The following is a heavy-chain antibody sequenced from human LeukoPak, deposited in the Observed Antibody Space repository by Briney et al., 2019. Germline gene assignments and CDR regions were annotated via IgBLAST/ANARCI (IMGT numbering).Heavy chain of an antibody. CDR2: IYTSGST. J-gene: IGHJ5*02. D-gene: IGHD6-13*01. CDR3: ARSGYSSSWYSGWFDP. Sequence: SETLSLTCTVSGGSISSYYWSWIRQPPGKGLEWIGYIYTSGSTNYNPSLKSRVTISVDTSKNQFSLKLSSVTAADTAVYYCARSGYSSSWYSGWFDPWGQGTLVTVPS. V-gene: IGHV4-4*09. CDR1: GGSISSYY.